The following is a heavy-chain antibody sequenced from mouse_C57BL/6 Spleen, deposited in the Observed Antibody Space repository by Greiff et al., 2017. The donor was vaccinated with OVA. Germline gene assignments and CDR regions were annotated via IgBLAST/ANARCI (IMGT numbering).Heavy chain of an antibody. D-gene: IGHD2-10*02. V-gene: IGHV5-16*01. Sequence: EVKLMESEGGLVQPGSSMKLSCTASGFTFSDYYMAWVRQVPEKGLEWVANINYDGSSTYYLDSLKSRFIISRDNAKNILYLQMSSLKSEDTATYYCARDGGYGNYPDYWGQGTTLTVSS. CDR2: INYDGSST. CDR3: ARDGGYGNYPDY. J-gene: IGHJ2*01. CDR1: GFTFSDYY.